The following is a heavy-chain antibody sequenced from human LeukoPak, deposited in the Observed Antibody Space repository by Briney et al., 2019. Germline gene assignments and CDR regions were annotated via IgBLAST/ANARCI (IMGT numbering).Heavy chain of an antibody. V-gene: IGHV4-4*02. J-gene: IGHJ3*02. CDR2: IYHSGST. CDR3: ARAEWFGELLSAFDI. D-gene: IGHD3-10*01. Sequence: SGTLSLTCAVSGGSISSSNWWSWVRQPPGKGLEWIGEIYHSGSTNYNPSLKSRVTISVDKSKNQFSLKLSSVTAADTAVYYCARAEWFGELLSAFDIWGQGTMVTVSS. CDR1: GGSISSSNW.